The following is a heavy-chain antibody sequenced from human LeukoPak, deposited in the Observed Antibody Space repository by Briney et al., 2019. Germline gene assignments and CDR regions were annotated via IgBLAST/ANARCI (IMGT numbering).Heavy chain of an antibody. CDR3: AKDTLERLPFDY. Sequence: PGRSLRLSCAASGFTFSSYAMHWVRQAPGKGLEWVAVISYDGSNKYYADSVKGRFTISRDNSKNTLYLQMNSLRAEDTAVYYCAKDTLERLPFDYWGQGTLVTVSS. J-gene: IGHJ4*02. D-gene: IGHD1-1*01. V-gene: IGHV3-30-3*01. CDR1: GFTFSSYA. CDR2: ISYDGSNK.